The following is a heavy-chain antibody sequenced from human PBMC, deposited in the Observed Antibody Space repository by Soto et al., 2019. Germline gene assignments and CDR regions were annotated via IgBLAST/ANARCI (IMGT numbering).Heavy chain of an antibody. CDR3: ARKDYYGAGIYYFDH. V-gene: IGHV1-3*01. D-gene: IGHD3-10*01. CDR1: GYTFTAYP. CDR2: INGANGDT. Sequence: QVQLVQSGAEVKKPGASVKVSCKASGYTFTAYPVHWVRQAPGQRLEWMGWINGANGDTGYSQKFQGRVTVTRYTSANTVYMELSSLTSEDTAVYYCARKDYYGAGIYYFDHWGQGTLVTVSS. J-gene: IGHJ4*02.